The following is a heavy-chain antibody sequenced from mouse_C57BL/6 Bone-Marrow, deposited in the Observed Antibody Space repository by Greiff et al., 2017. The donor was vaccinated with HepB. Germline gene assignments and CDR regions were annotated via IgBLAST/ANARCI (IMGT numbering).Heavy chain of an antibody. Sequence: EVQVVESGGGLVQPGGSLSLSCAASGFTFTDYYMSWVRQPPGKALEWLGFIRNKANGYTTEYSASVKGRFTISRDNSQSILYLQMNALRAEDSATYYCARYNGYSYAMDYWGQGTSVTVSS. CDR2: IRNKANGYTT. CDR3: ARYNGYSYAMDY. D-gene: IGHD2-3*01. J-gene: IGHJ4*01. V-gene: IGHV7-3*01. CDR1: GFTFTDYY.